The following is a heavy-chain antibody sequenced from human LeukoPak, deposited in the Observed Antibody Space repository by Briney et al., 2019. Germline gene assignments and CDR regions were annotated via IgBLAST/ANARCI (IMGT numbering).Heavy chain of an antibody. CDR2: ISSSCSTI. Sequence: GGSLRLSCAASGFTFSSYEMNWVRQAPGKGLEWVSYISSSCSTIYYADSVKGRFTISRDNSKNTLYLQMNSLRAEDTAVYYCANPGLGSGRRDWGQGILVTVSS. J-gene: IGHJ4*02. CDR3: ANPGLGSGRRD. D-gene: IGHD2-15*01. CDR1: GFTFSSYE. V-gene: IGHV3-48*03.